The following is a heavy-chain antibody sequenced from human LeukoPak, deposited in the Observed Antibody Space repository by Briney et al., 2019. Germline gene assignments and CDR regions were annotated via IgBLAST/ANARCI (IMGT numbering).Heavy chain of an antibody. CDR1: GGSFSGYY. CDR3: ATLEQSMTTVPAYFDY. CDR2: IYYSGST. Sequence: PSETLSLTCAVYGGSFSGYYWSWIRQPPGKGLEWIGSIYYSGSTYYNPSLKSRVTISVDTSKNQFSLKLSSVTAADTAVYYCATLEQSMTTVPAYFDYWGQGTLVTVSS. V-gene: IGHV4-34*01. J-gene: IGHJ4*02. D-gene: IGHD4-17*01.